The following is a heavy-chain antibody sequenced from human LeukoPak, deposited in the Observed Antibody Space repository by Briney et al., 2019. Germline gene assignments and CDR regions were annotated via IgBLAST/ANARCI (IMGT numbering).Heavy chain of an antibody. J-gene: IGHJ4*02. D-gene: IGHD3-22*01. CDR1: HYSISSNYY. CDR3: ARSSGYMSY. V-gene: IGHV4-38-2*02. Sequence: LETLSLTCTVSHYSISSNYYRGWIRQPPGKGLEWIGSIYHSGSTYYNPSLKSRVTISVDTSKNQFSLKLTSVTAADTAVYYCARSSGYMSYWGQGTLVTVSS. CDR2: IYHSGST.